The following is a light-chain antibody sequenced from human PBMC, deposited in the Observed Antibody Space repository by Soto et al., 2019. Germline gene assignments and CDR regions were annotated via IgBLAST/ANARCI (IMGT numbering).Light chain of an antibody. V-gene: IGKV3-15*01. CDR2: GAS. CDR3: QQYNNWSPLS. Sequence: EIVMTQSPATLSVSPGERATLSCRASQSVSGNLAWYQQKPGQAPRLLIYGASTRATGIPARFSGSGSGTEFTLTFSSLQSEDFAVYYCQQYNNWSPLSFGGGTKVEIK. J-gene: IGKJ4*01. CDR1: QSVSGN.